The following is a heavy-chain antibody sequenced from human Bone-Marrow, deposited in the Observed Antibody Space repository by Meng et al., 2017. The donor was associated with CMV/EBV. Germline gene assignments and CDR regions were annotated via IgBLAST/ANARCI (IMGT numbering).Heavy chain of an antibody. V-gene: IGHV4-39*01. CDR1: GGSISSSSYY. CDR2: IYYSGST. D-gene: IGHD3-3*02. J-gene: IGHJ5*02. CDR3: ASLASYNWFDP. Sequence: SETLSLTCTVSGGSISSSSYYWGWIRQPPGKGLEWIGSIYYSGSTYYNPSLKSRVTISVDTSKNQFSLKLSSVTAADTAVYYCASLASYNWFDPWGQGTLVTVPS.